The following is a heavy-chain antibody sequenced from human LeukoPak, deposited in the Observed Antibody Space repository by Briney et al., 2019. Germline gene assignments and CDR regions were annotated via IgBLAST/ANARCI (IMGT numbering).Heavy chain of an antibody. V-gene: IGHV4-59*01. Sequence: PSETLSLTCTVSGGSISSYYWSWIRQPPGRGLEWIGYIYYSGSTNYNPSLKSRVTISVDTSKNQFSLKLSSVTAADTAVYYCARAGGLLWFGEFRGFDYWGQGTLVTVSS. CDR1: GGSISSYY. D-gene: IGHD3-10*01. J-gene: IGHJ4*02. CDR2: IYYSGST. CDR3: ARAGGLLWFGEFRGFDY.